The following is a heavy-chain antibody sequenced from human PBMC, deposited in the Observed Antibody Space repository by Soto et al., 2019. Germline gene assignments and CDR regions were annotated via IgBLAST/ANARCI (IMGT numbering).Heavy chain of an antibody. CDR3: ARDRPFIAARLPAFDI. J-gene: IGHJ3*02. CDR1: WDSVSSNSAA. CDR2: TYYRSKWYN. V-gene: IGHV6-1*01. D-gene: IGHD6-6*01. Sequence: SQTLSLTCAISWDSVSSNSAAWNWIRQSPSRGLEWLGRTYYRSKWYNDYAVSVKSRITINPDTSKNQFSLQLNSVTPEDTAVYYCARDRPFIAARLPAFDIWGQGTMVTVSS.